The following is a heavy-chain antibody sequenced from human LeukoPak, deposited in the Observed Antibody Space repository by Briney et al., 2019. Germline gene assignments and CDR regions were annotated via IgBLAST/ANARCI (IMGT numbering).Heavy chain of an antibody. CDR1: GVSISSYY. CDR3: ARAIVATDAFDI. D-gene: IGHD5-12*01. Sequence: PSETLSLTCTVSGVSISSYYWSWIRQPPGKGLELIGYIYYSGSTNYNPSLKSRVTISVDTSKNQFSLKLSSVTAADTAVYYCARAIVATDAFDIWGQGTMVTVSS. J-gene: IGHJ3*02. CDR2: IYYSGST. V-gene: IGHV4-59*01.